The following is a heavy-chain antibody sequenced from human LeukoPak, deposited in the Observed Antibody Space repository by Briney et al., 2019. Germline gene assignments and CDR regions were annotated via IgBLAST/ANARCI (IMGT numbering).Heavy chain of an antibody. CDR1: GFTFSSYA. Sequence: GGSLRLSCAASGFTFSSYAMHWVRQAPGKGLEWVAVISYDGSNKYYADSVKGRFTISRDNSKNTLYLQMNSLRAEDTAVYYCAKERGSSSGWYPSDYWGQGTLSPSPQ. D-gene: IGHD6-19*01. V-gene: IGHV3-30-3*01. CDR3: AKERGSSSGWYPSDY. CDR2: ISYDGSNK. J-gene: IGHJ4*02.